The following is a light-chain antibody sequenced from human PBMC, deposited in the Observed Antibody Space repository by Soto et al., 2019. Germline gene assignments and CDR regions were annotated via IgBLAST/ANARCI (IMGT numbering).Light chain of an antibody. Sequence: ESVWTQSPGTLSFSPGERATLSCRASQSVSSSYLAWYQQKPGQAPRLLIYGASSRATGIPDRFSGSGSGTDFTLTISRLEPEDFAVYYCQQYGSSPQTFGQGTKVDVK. V-gene: IGKV3-20*01. CDR3: QQYGSSPQT. CDR2: GAS. CDR1: QSVSSSY. J-gene: IGKJ1*01.